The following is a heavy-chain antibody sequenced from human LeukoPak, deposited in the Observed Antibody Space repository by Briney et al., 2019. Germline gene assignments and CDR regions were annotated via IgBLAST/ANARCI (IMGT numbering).Heavy chain of an antibody. CDR3: ARGGGTLNTETPFDP. Sequence: SETLSLTCTVSGGSISSSSYFWGWIRQPPGKGLEWIGYIYYSGSTYYNPSLKSRVTISVDTSKNQFSLKLSSVTAADTAVYYCARGGGTLNTETPFDPWGQGTLVTVSS. CDR2: IYYSGST. D-gene: IGHD3-16*01. V-gene: IGHV4-31*03. J-gene: IGHJ5*02. CDR1: GGSISSSSYF.